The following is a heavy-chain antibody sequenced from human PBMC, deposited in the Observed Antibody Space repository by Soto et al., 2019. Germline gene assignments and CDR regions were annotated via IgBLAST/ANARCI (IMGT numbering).Heavy chain of an antibody. Sequence: PSETLSLTCTVSGGSISSSSYYWGWIRQPPGKGLEWIGSIYYSGSTYYNPSLKSRVTISVDTSKNQFSLKLSSVTAADTAVYYCARRNTCSSTSCLTNWFDPWGQGTLVTVSS. CDR3: ARRNTCSSTSCLTNWFDP. D-gene: IGHD2-2*01. CDR2: IYYSGST. J-gene: IGHJ5*02. V-gene: IGHV4-39*01. CDR1: GGSISSSSYY.